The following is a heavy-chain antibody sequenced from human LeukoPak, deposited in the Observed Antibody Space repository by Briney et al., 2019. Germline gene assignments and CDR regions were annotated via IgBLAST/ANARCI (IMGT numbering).Heavy chain of an antibody. CDR3: AKDRIQYYYDSSGCDY. Sequence: GGSLRLSCAASGFAFSSYGMHWVRQAPGKGLEWVTFIRYDGSNRYYADSLKGRFTISRDNSKNTLDLQMNSPRVEDTDVYYCAKDRIQYYYDSSGCDYWGQGTLVTVSS. CDR1: GFAFSSYG. CDR2: IRYDGSNR. D-gene: IGHD3-22*01. V-gene: IGHV3-30*02. J-gene: IGHJ4*02.